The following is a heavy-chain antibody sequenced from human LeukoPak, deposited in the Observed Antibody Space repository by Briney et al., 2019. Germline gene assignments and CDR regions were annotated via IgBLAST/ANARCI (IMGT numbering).Heavy chain of an antibody. CDR2: INHSGST. CDR3: ARHPSPDMDIVVVPAAPFDY. D-gene: IGHD2-2*03. J-gene: IGHJ4*02. V-gene: IGHV4-34*01. Sequence: SETLSLTCAVYGGSFSGYYWSWIRQPPGKGLEWIGEINHSGSTNYNPSLKSRVTISVDTSKNQFSLKLSSVTAADTAVYYCARHPSPDMDIVVVPAAPFDYWGQGTPVTVSS. CDR1: GGSFSGYY.